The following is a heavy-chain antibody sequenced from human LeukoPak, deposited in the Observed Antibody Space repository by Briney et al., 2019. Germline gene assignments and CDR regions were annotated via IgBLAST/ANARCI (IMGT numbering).Heavy chain of an antibody. CDR1: GYSFTGYH. Sequence: ASVKLSCKASGYSFTGYHMHWVRQAPGQGLEWMGWINPNSGGTNYAQKFQARVTMTRDTSISTAYMELSRLRSDDTAVYYCARDDGDYATDYWGQGTLVTVSS. V-gene: IGHV1-2*02. D-gene: IGHD4-17*01. J-gene: IGHJ4*02. CDR2: INPNSGGT. CDR3: ARDDGDYATDY.